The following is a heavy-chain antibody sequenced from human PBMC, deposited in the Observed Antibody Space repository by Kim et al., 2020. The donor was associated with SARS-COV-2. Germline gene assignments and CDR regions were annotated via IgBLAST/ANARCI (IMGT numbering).Heavy chain of an antibody. CDR3: ARSSMVRGGDFDY. J-gene: IGHJ4*02. V-gene: IGHV3-74*01. D-gene: IGHD3-10*01. Sequence: ADSVKGRFTISRDNAKNTLYLQMNSLRAEDTAVYYCARSSMVRGGDFDYWGQGTLVTVSS.